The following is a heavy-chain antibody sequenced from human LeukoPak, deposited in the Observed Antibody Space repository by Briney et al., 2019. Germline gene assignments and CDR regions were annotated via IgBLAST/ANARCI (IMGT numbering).Heavy chain of an antibody. CDR3: ARDPNPPPYYYYMDV. CDR2: ISYDGSNK. D-gene: IGHD1-14*01. V-gene: IGHV3-30*03. CDR1: GFTFSSYG. Sequence: GRSLRLSCAASGFTFSSYGMHWVRQAPGKGLEWVAVISYDGSNKYYADSVKGRFTISRDNSKNTLYLQMNSLRAEDTAVYYCARDPNPPPYYYYMDVWGKGTTVTVSS. J-gene: IGHJ6*03.